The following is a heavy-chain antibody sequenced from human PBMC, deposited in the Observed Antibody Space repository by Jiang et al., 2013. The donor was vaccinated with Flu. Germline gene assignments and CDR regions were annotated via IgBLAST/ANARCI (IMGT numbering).Heavy chain of an antibody. Sequence: VQLVESGAEVKKPGASVKVSCKASGYTFTSYDINWVRQATGQGLEWMGWMSPNSGNTGYAQKFQGRVTMTRNTSISTAYMELSSLRSEDTAVYYCAREGYDFWSGYYTGYYYGMDVWGQGTTVT. J-gene: IGHJ6*02. D-gene: IGHD3-3*01. CDR2: MSPNSGNT. CDR3: AREGYDFWSGYYTGYYYGMDV. CDR1: GYTFTSYD. V-gene: IGHV1-8*01.